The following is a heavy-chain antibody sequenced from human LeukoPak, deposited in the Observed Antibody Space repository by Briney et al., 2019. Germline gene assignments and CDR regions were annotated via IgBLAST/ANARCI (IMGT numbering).Heavy chain of an antibody. CDR3: ARSLGIPIFDY. Sequence: SETLSLTCTVSGGSISSYYWSWIRQPPGKGLEWIGYIYYSGSTNYNPSLKSRVTISVDTSKNQFSLKLSSVTAADTAVYYCARSLGIPIFDYWGQGTLVTVSS. V-gene: IGHV4-59*01. CDR1: GGSISSYY. J-gene: IGHJ4*02. CDR2: IYYSGST. D-gene: IGHD7-27*01.